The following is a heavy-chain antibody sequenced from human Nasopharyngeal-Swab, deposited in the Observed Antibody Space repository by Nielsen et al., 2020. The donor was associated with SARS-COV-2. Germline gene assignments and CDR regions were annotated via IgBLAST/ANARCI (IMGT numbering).Heavy chain of an antibody. Sequence: GESLKISCAASGFTFDDYAMHWVRQAPGKGLEWVSLISGDGGSTYYADSVKGRFTISRDNSKNSLYLQMNSLRTEDTALYYCAEGWFGELFGAFDIWGQGTMVTVSS. V-gene: IGHV3-43*02. D-gene: IGHD3-10*01. CDR3: AEGWFGELFGAFDI. J-gene: IGHJ3*02. CDR1: GFTFDDYA. CDR2: ISGDGGST.